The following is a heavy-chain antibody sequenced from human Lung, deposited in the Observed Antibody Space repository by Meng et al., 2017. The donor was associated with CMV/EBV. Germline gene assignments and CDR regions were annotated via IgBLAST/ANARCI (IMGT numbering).Heavy chain of an antibody. CDR2: INHSGST. Sequence: SETLSLXXAVQGGSFSSYYWSWIRKPPGKGLEWIGEINHSGSTNYNPSPKSRVTISVDTSTNQFSLKLSSVTAANTAVYYCARGTFALIVVVPAAKGAFDYWGQGTXVTVSS. V-gene: IGHV4-34*01. D-gene: IGHD2-2*01. CDR1: GGSFSSYY. J-gene: IGHJ4*02. CDR3: ARGTFALIVVVPAAKGAFDY.